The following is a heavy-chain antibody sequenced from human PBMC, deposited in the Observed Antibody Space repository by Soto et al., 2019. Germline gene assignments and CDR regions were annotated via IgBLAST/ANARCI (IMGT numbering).Heavy chain of an antibody. CDR3: ARGPATAPDAY. CDR1: GGTFSSYA. D-gene: IGHD2-2*01. V-gene: IGHV1-69*05. CDR2: IIPIFGTA. J-gene: IGHJ4*02. Sequence: SVKVSCKASGGTFSSYAISWVRQAPGQGLEWMGGIIPIFGTATYAQKFQGRVTMTRDTSTSTVYMELSSLRSEDTAVYYCARGPATAPDAYWGLGTLVTVSS.